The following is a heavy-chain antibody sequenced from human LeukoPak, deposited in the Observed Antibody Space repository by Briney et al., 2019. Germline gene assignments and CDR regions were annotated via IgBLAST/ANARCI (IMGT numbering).Heavy chain of an antibody. D-gene: IGHD5-12*01. Sequence: PSETLSLTCTVSGGSISSGDYYWSWIRQPPGKGLEWIGYIYYSGSTYYNPSLKSRVTISVDTSKNQFSLKLSSVTAADTAVYYCAREAVATGGVDYWGQGTLVTVSS. CDR3: AREAVATGGVDY. V-gene: IGHV4-30-4*08. CDR2: IYYSGST. CDR1: GGSISSGDYY. J-gene: IGHJ4*02.